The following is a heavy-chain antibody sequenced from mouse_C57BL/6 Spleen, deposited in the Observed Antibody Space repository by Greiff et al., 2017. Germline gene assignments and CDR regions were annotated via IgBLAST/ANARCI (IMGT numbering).Heavy chain of an antibody. D-gene: IGHD2-1*01. CDR3: ASYGNYEDAMDY. J-gene: IGHJ4*01. CDR2: ISYDGSN. V-gene: IGHV3-6*01. CDR1: GYSITSGYY. Sequence: EVKLQESGPGLVKPSQSLSLTCSVTGYSITSGYYWNWIRQFPGNKLEWMGYISYDGSNNYNPSLKNRISITRDTSKNQFFLKLNSVTTEDTATYHCASYGNYEDAMDYWGQGTSVTVSS.